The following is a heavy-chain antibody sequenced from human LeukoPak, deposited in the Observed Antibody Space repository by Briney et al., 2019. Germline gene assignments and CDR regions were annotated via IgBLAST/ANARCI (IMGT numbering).Heavy chain of an antibody. Sequence: PSETLSLTCTVSGGSISSYYWSWIRQPAGKGLEWIGRIYTSGSTYYNPSLKSRVTISVDTSKNQFSLKLSSVTAADTAVYYCARPKQNYYYYYMDVWGKGTTVTISS. CDR3: ARPKQNYYYYYMDV. J-gene: IGHJ6*03. V-gene: IGHV4-4*07. CDR2: IYTSGST. CDR1: GGSISSYY.